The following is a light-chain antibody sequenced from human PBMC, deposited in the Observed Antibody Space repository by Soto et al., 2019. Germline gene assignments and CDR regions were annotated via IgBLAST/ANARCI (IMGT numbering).Light chain of an antibody. CDR3: QKCNSAPFT. V-gene: IGKV1-27*01. J-gene: IGKJ3*01. Sequence: DIQMTQSPSSLSASVGDRVTITCRASQGISSYLAWYQQKPGKVPKLLIYSASTLQSGVPSRFSGSGSVTDFTLTISSLQPEDVATYYCQKCNSAPFTVGPGTKVDIK. CDR2: SAS. CDR1: QGISSY.